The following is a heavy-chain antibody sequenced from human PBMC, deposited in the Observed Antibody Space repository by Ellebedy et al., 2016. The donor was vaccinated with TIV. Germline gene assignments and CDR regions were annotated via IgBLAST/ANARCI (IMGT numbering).Heavy chain of an antibody. J-gene: IGHJ6*02. CDR2: TSGSSDSR. Sequence: GESLKISCAASGFTFSNYAMNWVRQAPGKGPEWVSVTSGSSDSRDYADSVKGRFTISRDNSQNTLYLQMNSLGAEDTAVYYCAKGRGGSSYSSLDVWGQGTTVTVSS. D-gene: IGHD2-15*01. CDR3: AKGRGGSSYSSLDV. CDR1: GFTFSNYA. V-gene: IGHV3-23*01.